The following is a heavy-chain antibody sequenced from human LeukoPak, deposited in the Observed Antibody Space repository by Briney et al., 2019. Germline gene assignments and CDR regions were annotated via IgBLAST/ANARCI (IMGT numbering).Heavy chain of an antibody. V-gene: IGHV3-30*04. Sequence: GRSLRLSCAASGFTFSSYAMHWVRQAPGKGLEWVAVIASAGNNIYYADSVKGRFTISRDNSKNTLYLQMNSLRAEDTAVYYCAKGVDYGDYYNWFDPWGQGTLVTVSS. CDR2: IASAGNNI. CDR1: GFTFSSYA. J-gene: IGHJ5*02. D-gene: IGHD4-17*01. CDR3: AKGVDYGDYYNWFDP.